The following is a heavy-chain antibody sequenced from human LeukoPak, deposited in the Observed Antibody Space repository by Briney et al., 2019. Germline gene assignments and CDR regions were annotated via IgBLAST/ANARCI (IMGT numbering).Heavy chain of an antibody. CDR1: GGSISSGDYY. V-gene: IGHV4-30-4*01. Sequence: SQTLSLTCTVSGGSISSGDYYWSWIRQPPGKGLEWIGYIYYSGSTYYNPSLKSRVTISVDTSKNQFSLKLSSVTAADTAVYYCAGATGGIWRDFDYWGQGTLVTVSS. CDR2: IYYSGST. D-gene: IGHD2-15*01. CDR3: AGATGGIWRDFDY. J-gene: IGHJ4*02.